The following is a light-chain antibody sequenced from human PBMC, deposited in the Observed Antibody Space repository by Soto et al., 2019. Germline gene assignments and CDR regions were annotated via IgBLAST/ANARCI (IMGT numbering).Light chain of an antibody. CDR1: QSISNL. CDR2: DAS. CDR3: QQFNRYSSWT. V-gene: IGKV1-5*01. J-gene: IGKJ1*01. Sequence: DITMTQSPSTLSASVGARVTIACRASQSISNLLAWYQQRPGKAPQLLIYDASTLLRGVPSRFSVSGFGTEFTLTISSLQPDDFATYYCQQFNRYSSWTFGQGTKVEI.